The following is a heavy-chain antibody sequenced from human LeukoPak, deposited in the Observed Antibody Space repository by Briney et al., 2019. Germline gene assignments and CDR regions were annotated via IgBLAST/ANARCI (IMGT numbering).Heavy chain of an antibody. Sequence: PGGPLRLSCAASGFTFSSYAMSWVRQAPGKGLEWVSAISGSGGSTYYADSVKGRFTISRDNSKNTLYLQMNSLRAEDTAVYYCAKAYCSSTSCYVDYWGQGTLVTVSS. CDR1: GFTFSSYA. V-gene: IGHV3-23*01. J-gene: IGHJ4*02. CDR3: AKAYCSSTSCYVDY. D-gene: IGHD2-2*01. CDR2: ISGSGGST.